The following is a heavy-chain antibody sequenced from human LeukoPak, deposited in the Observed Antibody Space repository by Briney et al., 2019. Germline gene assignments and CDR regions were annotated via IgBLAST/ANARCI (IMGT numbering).Heavy chain of an antibody. Sequence: GGSLRLSCSASGFTFSTYPMHWVLQAPGRGLEYVSSISSDGDSTYYADSVKGRFTISRDNSKNTLYLQTSSLRAEDTAVYYCVKRTSDYYYYDYWGRGTLVTVSS. J-gene: IGHJ4*02. CDR2: ISSDGDST. CDR3: VKRTSDYYYYDY. D-gene: IGHD3-3*01. CDR1: GFTFSTYP. V-gene: IGHV3-64D*06.